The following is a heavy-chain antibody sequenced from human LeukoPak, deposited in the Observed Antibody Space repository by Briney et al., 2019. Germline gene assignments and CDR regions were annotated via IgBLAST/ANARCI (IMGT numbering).Heavy chain of an antibody. Sequence: GGSLRLSCAASGFTFSSYGMHWVRQAPGKGLEWVAVISYDGSNKFYADSVKGRFTISRDNSKNTVYPQMNSLGAEDTAVYYCAKDIDSSGCDYWGQGTLVTVSS. J-gene: IGHJ4*02. D-gene: IGHD3-22*01. CDR3: AKDIDSSGCDY. CDR2: ISYDGSNK. CDR1: GFTFSSYG. V-gene: IGHV3-30*18.